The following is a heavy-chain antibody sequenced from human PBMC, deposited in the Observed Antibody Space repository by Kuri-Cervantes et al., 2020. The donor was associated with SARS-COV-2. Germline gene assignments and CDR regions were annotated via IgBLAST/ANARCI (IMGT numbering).Heavy chain of an antibody. J-gene: IGHJ4*02. D-gene: IGHD4-17*01. CDR1: GGSISSYY. Sequence: GSLRLSCTVSGGSISSYYWSWIRQPPGKGLEWIGSIYYSGSTYYNPSLKSRVTISVDTSKNQFSLKLSSVTAADTAVYYCAKHDYGDYGTFDYWGQGTLVTVSS. V-gene: IGHV4-59*05. CDR3: AKHDYGDYGTFDY. CDR2: IYYSGST.